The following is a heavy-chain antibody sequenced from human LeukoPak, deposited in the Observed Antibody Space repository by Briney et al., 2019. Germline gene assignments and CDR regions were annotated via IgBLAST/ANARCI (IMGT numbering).Heavy chain of an antibody. V-gene: IGHV4-4*07. CDR2: IYTSGST. Sequence: SETLSLTCTVSGGSISSYYWSWIRQPAGKGLEWIGRIYTSGSTNYSPSLKSRVTMSVDTSKNQFSLKLSSVTAADTAVYYCARDGDGYNYRNFDYWGQGTLVTVSS. J-gene: IGHJ4*02. CDR3: ARDGDGYNYRNFDY. D-gene: IGHD5-24*01. CDR1: GGSISSYY.